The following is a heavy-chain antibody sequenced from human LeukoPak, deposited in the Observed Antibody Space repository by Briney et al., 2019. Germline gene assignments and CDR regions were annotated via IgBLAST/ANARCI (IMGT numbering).Heavy chain of an antibody. CDR2: IGSSGTIT. Sequence: PGGSLRLSCAAPGFTFSTYVMTWVRQAPGKGLEWVSLIGSSGTITYYADSVQGRFTISRDNSKNTVSLQMNSLRAEDTAVYYCAKNRGTTMIGGGLDYWGQGTLVTVSS. V-gene: IGHV3-23*01. J-gene: IGHJ4*02. D-gene: IGHD3-22*01. CDR3: AKNRGTTMIGGGLDY. CDR1: GFTFSTYV.